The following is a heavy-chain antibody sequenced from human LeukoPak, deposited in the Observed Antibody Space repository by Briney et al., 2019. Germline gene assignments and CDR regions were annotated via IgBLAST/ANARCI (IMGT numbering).Heavy chain of an antibody. J-gene: IGHJ6*02. D-gene: IGHD2-21*01. CDR1: GFTFSSYA. CDR2: ISYDGSNK. Sequence: GGSLRLSCAASGFTFSSYAMHWVRQAPGKGLEWVAVISYDGSNKYYADSVKGRFTISRDNSKNTLYLQMNSLRAEDTAVYYCARYCGGDCFGMDVWGQGTTVTVSS. V-gene: IGHV3-30-3*01. CDR3: ARYCGGDCFGMDV.